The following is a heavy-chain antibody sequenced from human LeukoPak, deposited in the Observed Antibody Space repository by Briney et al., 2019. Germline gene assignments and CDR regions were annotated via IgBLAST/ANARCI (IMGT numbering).Heavy chain of an antibody. CDR1: GYTFTSYD. CDR2: MNPNSGNT. J-gene: IGHJ4*02. V-gene: IGHV1-8*01. D-gene: IGHD3-10*01. CDR3: ARGGGRVRGTKGRFDY. Sequence: GASVKVSCKASGYTFTSYDINWVRQATGQGLEWMGWMNPNSGNTGYAQKFQGRVTMTRNTSISTAYMELSSLRPEDTAVYYCARGGGRVRGTKGRFDYWGQGTLVTVSS.